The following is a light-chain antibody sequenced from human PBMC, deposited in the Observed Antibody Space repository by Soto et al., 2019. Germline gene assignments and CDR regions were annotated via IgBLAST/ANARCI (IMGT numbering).Light chain of an antibody. CDR3: AAWDDSLNGHVV. J-gene: IGLJ2*01. CDR2: SNN. V-gene: IGLV1-44*01. Sequence: QSVLTQPPSASGTPGQRVTISCSGSSSNIGSNTVNWYQQHPGTAPKLLIYSNNQRPSGVPDRFSGSKSGTSASLAMSGLQSEDEADYYCAAWDDSLNGHVVFGGGTQLTVL. CDR1: SSNIGSNT.